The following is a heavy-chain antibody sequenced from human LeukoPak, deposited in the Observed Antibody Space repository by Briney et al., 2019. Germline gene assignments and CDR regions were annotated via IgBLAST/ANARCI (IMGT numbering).Heavy chain of an antibody. J-gene: IGHJ4*02. CDR1: GFSVSSNY. CDR3: AKDETRDAYNLGATDY. V-gene: IGHV3-30*18. D-gene: IGHD5-24*01. CDR2: LSYDGRNK. Sequence: GGSLRLSCAASGFSVSSNYMSWVRQAPGKGLEWVAALSYDGRNKYYADSLKGRFTISRDNSKNTLFLQMDSLRVEDTAVYYCAKDETRDAYNLGATDYWGQGTLVTVSS.